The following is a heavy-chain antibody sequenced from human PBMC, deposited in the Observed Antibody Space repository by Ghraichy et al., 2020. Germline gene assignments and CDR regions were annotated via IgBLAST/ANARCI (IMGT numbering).Heavy chain of an antibody. CDR2: ISGGGAT. V-gene: IGHV3-53*04. CDR3: ARDISPPYGLDV. D-gene: IGHD3-3*02. Sequence: GGSLRLSCEASDFTVGSHYMSWVRQTPGKGLEWVSVISGGGATFSADSVKGRFTISRHNSMNTLYLPLSSLRTDDTAVYYCARDISPPYGLDVLGQGTTVTVSS. J-gene: IGHJ6*02. CDR1: DFTVGSHY.